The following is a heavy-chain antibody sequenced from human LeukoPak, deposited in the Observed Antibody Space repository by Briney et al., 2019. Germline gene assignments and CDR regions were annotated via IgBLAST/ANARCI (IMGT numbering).Heavy chain of an antibody. CDR1: GGSISSYY. J-gene: IGHJ5*02. CDR3: AREGGDPRWLDP. Sequence: PSETLPLTCTVSGGSISSYYWTWIRQSAGKGLEWIGRINTSGSTNYNPSLRSRVTMSVNTSKNQFSLNLTSVTAADTAVYSCAREGGDPRWLDPWGQGTLVTVSS. D-gene: IGHD6-25*01. V-gene: IGHV4-4*07. CDR2: INTSGST.